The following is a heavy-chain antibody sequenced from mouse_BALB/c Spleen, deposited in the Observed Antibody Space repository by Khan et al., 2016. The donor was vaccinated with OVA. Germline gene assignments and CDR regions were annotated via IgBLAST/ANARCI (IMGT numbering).Heavy chain of an antibody. CDR3: VRDGAYHRNDGWFAY. CDR2: INPSNGYT. J-gene: IGHJ3*01. V-gene: IGHV1-4*01. D-gene: IGHD2-14*01. CDR1: GYTFTSYT. Sequence: QVRLQQSGAELARPGASVKMSCKASGYTFTSYTIHWIKLRPGQGLEWIGFINPSNGYTNYNQKFKDKATLTADKSSTTVYMQMSRLTSDDSAVYNCVRDGAYHRNDGWFAYWGQGTLGTVSA.